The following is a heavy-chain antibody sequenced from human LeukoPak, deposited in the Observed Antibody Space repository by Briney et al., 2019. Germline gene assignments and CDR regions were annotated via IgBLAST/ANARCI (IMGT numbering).Heavy chain of an antibody. CDR1: GFTFSSSA. CDR3: ARGSLGYCDSTSCFTQFDY. D-gene: IGHD2-2*02. CDR2: ISYDGSNE. J-gene: IGHJ4*02. Sequence: PGKSLRLSCAASGFTFSSSAIHWVRQAPGKGLEWVAVISYDGSNENYADSVKGRFTISRDNSKNTLYLQMNSLRAEDTAVYYCARGSLGYCDSTSCFTQFDYWGQGTLVTVSS. V-gene: IGHV3-30*04.